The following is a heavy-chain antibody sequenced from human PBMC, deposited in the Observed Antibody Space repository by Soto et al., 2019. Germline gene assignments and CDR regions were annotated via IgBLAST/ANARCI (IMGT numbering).Heavy chain of an antibody. Sequence: PSETLSLTCAVSGYSISSGYYWGWIRQPPGKGLEWIGSIDHSGSTDYNPSLKSRVTISVDTSKNKFSLKLSSVTAADTAVYYCARDFPLLGYCSSTSCYSRFDPWGQGTLVTVSS. J-gene: IGHJ5*02. CDR2: IDHSGST. D-gene: IGHD2-2*02. V-gene: IGHV4-38-2*02. CDR3: ARDFPLLGYCSSTSCYSRFDP. CDR1: GYSISSGYY.